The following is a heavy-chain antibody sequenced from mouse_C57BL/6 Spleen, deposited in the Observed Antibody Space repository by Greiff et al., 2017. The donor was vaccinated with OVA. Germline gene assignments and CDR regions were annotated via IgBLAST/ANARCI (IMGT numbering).Heavy chain of an antibody. J-gene: IGHJ1*03. D-gene: IGHD1-1*01. CDR2: IDPSDSYT. CDR1: GYTFTSYW. Sequence: QVQLQQPGAELVMPGASVKLSCKASGYTFTSYWMHWVKQRPGQGLEWIGEIDPSDSYTNYNQKFKGKSTLTVDKSSSTAYMQLSSLTSEDSAVYYCARAQITTGVARYFDVWGTGTTVTVSS. CDR3: ARAQITTGVARYFDV. V-gene: IGHV1-69*01.